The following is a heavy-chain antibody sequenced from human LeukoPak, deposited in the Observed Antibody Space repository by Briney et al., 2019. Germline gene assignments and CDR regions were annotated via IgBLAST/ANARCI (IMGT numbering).Heavy chain of an antibody. V-gene: IGHV4-34*01. D-gene: IGHD6-13*01. CDR1: GGSFSGYY. Sequence: SETLSLTCAVYGGSFSGYYWSWIRQPPGKGLEWIGEINHSGSTNYNPSLESRVTISVDTSKNQFSLKLSSVTAADTAVYYCAVIAAAGKDDYWGQGTLVTVSS. CDR3: AVIAAAGKDDY. CDR2: INHSGST. J-gene: IGHJ4*02.